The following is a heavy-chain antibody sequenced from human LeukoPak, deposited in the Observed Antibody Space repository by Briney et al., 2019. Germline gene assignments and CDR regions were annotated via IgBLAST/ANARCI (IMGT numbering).Heavy chain of an antibody. Sequence: GGSLRLSCAASGFTFSSYAMSWVRQAPGKGLEWVANIKQDGSEKYYVDSVKGRFTISRDNAKNSLYLQMNSLRAEDTAVYYCAREWSGSHPFDYWGQGTLVTVSS. CDR3: AREWSGSHPFDY. J-gene: IGHJ4*02. D-gene: IGHD3-10*01. CDR1: GFTFSSYA. V-gene: IGHV3-7*01. CDR2: IKQDGSEK.